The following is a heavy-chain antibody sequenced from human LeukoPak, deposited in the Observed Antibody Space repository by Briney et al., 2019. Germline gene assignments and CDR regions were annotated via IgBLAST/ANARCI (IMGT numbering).Heavy chain of an antibody. Sequence: GGSLRFSCAASGFTFDDYAMHWVRQAPGKGLEWVSGISWDSGSIGYADSVKGRFTISRDNAKNSLYLQMNSLRAEDMALYYCAKDTNGEMATIGAFDIWGQGTMVTVSS. D-gene: IGHD5-24*01. V-gene: IGHV3-9*03. CDR3: AKDTNGEMATIGAFDI. CDR2: ISWDSGSI. CDR1: GFTFDDYA. J-gene: IGHJ3*02.